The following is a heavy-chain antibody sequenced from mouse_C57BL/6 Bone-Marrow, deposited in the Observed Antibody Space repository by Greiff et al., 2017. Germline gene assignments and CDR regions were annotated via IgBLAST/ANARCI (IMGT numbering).Heavy chain of an antibody. CDR2: IYPRGGNT. CDR1: GYTFTSYG. CDR3: TRLAEFDY. J-gene: IGHJ2*01. D-gene: IGHD6-1*01. Sequence: VQGVESGAELARPGASVKLSCTASGYTFTSYGISWVKQRTGQGLEWIGEIYPRGGNTYYNEKFKGKATLTADKSSSTAYMELRSLASEDAAVYFCTRLAEFDYWGQGTTLTVSS. V-gene: IGHV1-81*01.